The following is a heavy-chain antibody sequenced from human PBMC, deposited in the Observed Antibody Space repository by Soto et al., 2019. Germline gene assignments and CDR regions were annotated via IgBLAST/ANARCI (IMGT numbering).Heavy chain of an antibody. D-gene: IGHD2-2*01. CDR2: IYYSGST. V-gene: IGHV4-59*01. CDR3: AATRLGYCSSTSCYLGY. Sequence: PSETLSLTCTVSGGSISSYYWSWIRQPPGKGLEWIGYIYYSGSTNYNPSLKSRVTISVDTSKNQFSLKLSSVTAADTAVYYCAATRLGYCSSTSCYLGYWGQGTLVTVSS. CDR1: GGSISSYY. J-gene: IGHJ4*02.